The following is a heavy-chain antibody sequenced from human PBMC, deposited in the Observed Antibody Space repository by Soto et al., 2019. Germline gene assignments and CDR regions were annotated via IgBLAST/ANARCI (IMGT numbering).Heavy chain of an antibody. CDR3: ARDGTGVDY. D-gene: IGHD1-1*01. Sequence: PGGSLRLSCAASGFTFSSYAMHGVRQAPGKGLEWVAVISYDGSNKYYADSVKGRFTISRDNSKNTLYLQMNSLRAEDTAVYYCARDGTGVDYWGQGTLVTVSS. J-gene: IGHJ4*02. CDR2: ISYDGSNK. V-gene: IGHV3-30-3*01. CDR1: GFTFSSYA.